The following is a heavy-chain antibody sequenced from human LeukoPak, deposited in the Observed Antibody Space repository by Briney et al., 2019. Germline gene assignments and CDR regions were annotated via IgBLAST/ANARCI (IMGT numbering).Heavy chain of an antibody. J-gene: IGHJ4*02. V-gene: IGHV3-48*03. CDR2: ISSSGSTI. D-gene: IGHD6-19*01. CDR1: GFTFSSYE. Sequence: GGSLRLSCADSGFTFSSYEMNWVRQAPGKGLEWVSYISSSGSTIYYADSVKGRFTISRDNAKNSLYLQMNSLRAEDTAVYYCARDASPSPVAGTNYFDYWGQGTLVTVSS. CDR3: ARDASPSPVAGTNYFDY.